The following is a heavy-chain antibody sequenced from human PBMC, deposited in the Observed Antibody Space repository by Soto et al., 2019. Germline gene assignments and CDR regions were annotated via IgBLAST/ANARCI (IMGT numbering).Heavy chain of an antibody. V-gene: IGHV3-48*03. J-gene: IGHJ5*02. CDR2: INPSGRTI. D-gene: IGHD4-17*01. CDR1: GFTFSSFE. CDR3: ARDDHGGNPYP. Sequence: HPGGSLRLSCVASGFTFSSFEMNWIRQAPGKGPEWIAVINPSGRTISYADSVKGRFTISRDNAKNSLYLQMNSLRAEDTAVYYCARDDHGGNPYPWGQGTLVTVSS.